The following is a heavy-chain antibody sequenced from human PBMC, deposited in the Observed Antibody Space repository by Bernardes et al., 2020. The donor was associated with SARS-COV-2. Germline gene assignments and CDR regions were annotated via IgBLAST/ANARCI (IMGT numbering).Heavy chain of an antibody. CDR1: GYTFPRYD. V-gene: IGHV1-8*01. CDR2: MNPNSGHT. J-gene: IGHJ6*02. Sequence: ASVKVSCKASGYTFPRYDINWVRQATGQGLEWMGWMNPNSGHTGYAQKFQGRVTMTRNTSISTAYMELSSLTSEDTAVYYCTRWIVPAAVAFYFYGLDVWGQGTTVIVSS. D-gene: IGHD2-2*01. CDR3: TRWIVPAAVAFYFYGLDV.